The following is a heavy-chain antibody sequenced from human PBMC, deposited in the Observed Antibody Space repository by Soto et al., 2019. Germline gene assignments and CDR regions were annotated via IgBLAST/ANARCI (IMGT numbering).Heavy chain of an antibody. D-gene: IGHD6-6*01. CDR1: GGTFSSYA. CDR3: ARPTSIAAPIDYYYYGMDV. Sequence: GASVKVSCKASGGTFSSYAISWVRQAPGQGLEWMGGIIPIFGTANYAQKFQGRVTITADESTSTAYMELSSLRSEDTAVYYCARPTSIAAPIDYYYYGMDVWGQGTTVT. V-gene: IGHV1-69*13. CDR2: IIPIFGTA. J-gene: IGHJ6*02.